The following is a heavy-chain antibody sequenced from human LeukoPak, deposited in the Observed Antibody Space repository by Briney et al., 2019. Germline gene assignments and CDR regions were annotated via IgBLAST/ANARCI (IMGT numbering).Heavy chain of an antibody. J-gene: IGHJ2*01. CDR3: ARGLNYYDSSGYYSDYWYFDL. CDR1: GGSFSGYY. Sequence: SETLSLTCAVYGGSFSGYYWSWIRQPPGKGLEWIGEINHSGSTNYNPSFKSRVTISVDTSKNQFSLKLSSVTAADTAVYYCARGLNYYDSSGYYSDYWYFDLWGRGTLVTVSS. V-gene: IGHV4-34*01. CDR2: INHSGST. D-gene: IGHD3-22*01.